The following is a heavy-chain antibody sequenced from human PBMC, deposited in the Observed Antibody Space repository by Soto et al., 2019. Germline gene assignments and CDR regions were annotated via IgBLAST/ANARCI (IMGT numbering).Heavy chain of an antibody. CDR2: ISHDGRNE. CDR1: GFTFRTYA. D-gene: IGHD3-10*01. J-gene: IGHJ3*02. Sequence: QVQLVESGGGVVQPGKSLRLSCAASGFTFRTYAMHWVRQAPGEGLEWVAVISHDGRNEYYADSVKGRFTISRDNSKNTLYLKINSLRGEDRDVYNCARGKGSPLDIWGQGTMVTVSS. CDR3: ARGKGSPLDI. V-gene: IGHV3-30*04.